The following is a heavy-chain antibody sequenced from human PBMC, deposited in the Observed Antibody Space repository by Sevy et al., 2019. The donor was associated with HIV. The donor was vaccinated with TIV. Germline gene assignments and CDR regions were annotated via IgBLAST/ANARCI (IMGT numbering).Heavy chain of an antibody. V-gene: IGHV3-30*03. CDR1: GFTFRNFG. CDR2: VSYDGSSK. CDR3: ARGGSGDYYYYGVDV. D-gene: IGHD3-10*01. Sequence: GGSLRLSCVGSGFTFRNFGVHWLRQAPGKGLEWLSVVSYDGSSKYYVDSVKGRIIVSRDNSKNTLYLQMNSLGTEDTAVYHCARGGSGDYYYYGVDVWGQGTTVTVSS. J-gene: IGHJ6*01.